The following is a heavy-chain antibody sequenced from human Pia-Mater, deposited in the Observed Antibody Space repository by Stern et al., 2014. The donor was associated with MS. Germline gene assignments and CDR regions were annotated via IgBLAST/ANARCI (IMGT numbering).Heavy chain of an antibody. D-gene: IGHD3-22*01. V-gene: IGHV3-15*01. CDR2: IKSTTDGGTT. J-gene: IGHJ4*02. CDR3: NTETIYDSSGYYHFDF. CDR1: GFTFNNAW. Sequence: EVQLVQSGGGLVKPGGSLRVSCTASGFTFNNAWMSWVRQAPGKGLEWVGRIKSTTDGGTTDYAAPVKGRFTISRDDSKRTLYLQMNSLKTEDTGIYYCNTETIYDSSGYYHFDFWGQGTLVTVSS.